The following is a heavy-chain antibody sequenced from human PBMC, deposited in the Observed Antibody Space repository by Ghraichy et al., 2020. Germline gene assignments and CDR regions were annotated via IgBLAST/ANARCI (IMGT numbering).Heavy chain of an antibody. CDR2: ISTDSSAI. D-gene: IGHD1-26*01. CDR1: GFIFSYYG. Sequence: GGSLRLSCDASGFIFSYYGINWVRQAPERGLEWLSYISTDSSAIYYADSVKGRFTISRDNAKYSLYLQMNSLRDEDTAVYYCARNPSYSGGHLGNALDLWGQGTMVTVSS. J-gene: IGHJ3*01. CDR3: ARNPSYSGGHLGNALDL. V-gene: IGHV3-48*02.